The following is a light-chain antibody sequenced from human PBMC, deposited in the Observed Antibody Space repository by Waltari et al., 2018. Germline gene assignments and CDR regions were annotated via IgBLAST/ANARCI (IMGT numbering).Light chain of an antibody. J-gene: IGLJ3*02. CDR1: SSNIGAGYD. CDR2: GNI. CDR3: QSYDRSLSGWV. Sequence: QSVLTQPPSVSGAPGQRVTISCTGSSSNIGAGYDLQWYQQLPGTAPKPLIYGNINRPSGVPDRFSGSQSGTSPSLAITGLLAEDEGDYYCQSYDRSLSGWVFGGGTKLTVL. V-gene: IGLV1-40*01.